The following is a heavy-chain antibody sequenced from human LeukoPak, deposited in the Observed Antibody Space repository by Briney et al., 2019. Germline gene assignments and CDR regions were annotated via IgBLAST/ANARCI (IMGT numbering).Heavy chain of an antibody. V-gene: IGHV4-39*01. Sequence: SETLSLTCTISGGSINRSSYYWGWIRQPPGKGLEWIGSLYYGGSTYHNPSLKSRVTLSLDTSKNQFSLKLSSVTAADTALYYCAKIRGGAYNWVDPWGQGTLVTVSS. CDR1: GGSINRSSYY. CDR2: LYYGGST. CDR3: AKIRGGAYNWVDP. J-gene: IGHJ5*02. D-gene: IGHD3-10*01.